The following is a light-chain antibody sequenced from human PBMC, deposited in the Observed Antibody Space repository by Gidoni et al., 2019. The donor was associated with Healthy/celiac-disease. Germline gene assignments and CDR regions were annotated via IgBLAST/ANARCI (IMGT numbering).Light chain of an antibody. CDR1: KLGDKY. CDR3: QAWDSSLWV. V-gene: IGLV3-1*01. CDR2: EDS. J-gene: IGLJ3*02. Sequence: SYELTQPPSVFVSPGQTASITCSGDKLGDKYACWYQQKPGQSPVLVIYEDSKRPSGIPERFSGSNSGNTATLTISGTQAMDEADYYCQAWDSSLWVFGGGTKLTVL.